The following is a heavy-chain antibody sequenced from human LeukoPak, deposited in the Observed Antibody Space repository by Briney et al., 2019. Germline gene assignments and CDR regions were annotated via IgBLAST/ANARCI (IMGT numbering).Heavy chain of an antibody. D-gene: IGHD5-12*01. V-gene: IGHV1-8*02. J-gene: IGHJ4*02. CDR3: ARGWLAD. CDR2: MNPKSGNT. CDR1: GYSFSNTD. Sequence: ASVKVSCKASGYSFSNTDMSWVRQASGQGLEWMGWMNPKSGNTGYAQKFQGRVTLTRDTSINTAYMELGSLTSDDTAVYYCARGWLADWGQGTLVTVSS.